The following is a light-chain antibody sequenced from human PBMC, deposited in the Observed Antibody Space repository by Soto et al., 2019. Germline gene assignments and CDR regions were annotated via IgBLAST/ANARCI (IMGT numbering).Light chain of an antibody. CDR1: SSDVGNYDY. V-gene: IGLV2-14*03. Sequence: QSVLTQPASVSGSPGQSTTISCTGTSSDVGNYDYVSWYQQYPGKAPKLMIYAVSRRPSGVSNRFSGSKSGNTASLTISGLQAEDEADYYCTSYTPSSTDVFGTGTKLTVL. J-gene: IGLJ1*01. CDR3: TSYTPSSTDV. CDR2: AVS.